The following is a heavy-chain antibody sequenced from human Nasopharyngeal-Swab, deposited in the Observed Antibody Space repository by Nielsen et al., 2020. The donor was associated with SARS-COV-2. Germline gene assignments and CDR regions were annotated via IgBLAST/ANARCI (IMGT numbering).Heavy chain of an antibody. CDR1: GFNFSTYN. CDR3: ARDRERTRTRYDSPDKYFDY. V-gene: IGHV3-21*01. Sequence: GESLKISCAASGFNFSTYNMNWVRQAPGKGLEWVSSISTTSSYIYYADSLKGRFTISRDNAKNSLYLQMNSLRAEDTAVYYCARDRERTRTRYDSPDKYFDYWGQGTLVTVSS. CDR2: ISTTSSYI. J-gene: IGHJ4*02. D-gene: IGHD3-22*01.